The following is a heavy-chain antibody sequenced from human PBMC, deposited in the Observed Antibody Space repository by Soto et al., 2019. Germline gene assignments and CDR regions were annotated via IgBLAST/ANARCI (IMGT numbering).Heavy chain of an antibody. CDR2: ISYDGSNK. CDR3: AKDFEILTIYYYYGMDV. D-gene: IGHD3-9*01. CDR1: GFTFSSYW. Sequence: TGGSLRLSCAASGFTFSSYWMHWVRQAPGKGLEWVAVISYDGSNKYYADSVKGRFTISRDNSKNTLYLQMNSLRAEDTAVYYCAKDFEILTIYYYYGMDVWGQGTTVTVSS. V-gene: IGHV3-30*18. J-gene: IGHJ6*02.